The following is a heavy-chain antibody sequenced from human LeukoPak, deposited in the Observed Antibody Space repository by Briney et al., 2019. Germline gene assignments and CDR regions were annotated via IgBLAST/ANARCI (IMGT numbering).Heavy chain of an antibody. CDR1: GFTFSSYG. V-gene: IGHV3-30*18. Sequence: GRSLRLSCAASGFTFSSYGMHWVRQAPGKGLEWVAVISYDGSNKYYADSVKGRFTTSRDNSKNTLYLQMNSLRAEDTAVYYCAKDYGYSYGYHYYYGMDVWGQGTTVTVSS. CDR2: ISYDGSNK. J-gene: IGHJ6*02. D-gene: IGHD5-18*01. CDR3: AKDYGYSYGYHYYYGMDV.